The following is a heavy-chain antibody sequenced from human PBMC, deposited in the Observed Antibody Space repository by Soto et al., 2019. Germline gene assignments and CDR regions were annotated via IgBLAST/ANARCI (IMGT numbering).Heavy chain of an antibody. CDR2: IIPIFGTA. J-gene: IGHJ6*02. V-gene: IGHV1-69*01. Sequence: QVQLVQSGAEVKKPGSSVKVSCKASGGTFSSYAISWVRQAPGQGLEWMGGIIPIFGTANYAQKFQGRVTITADESTTTAYMELSSLRFEDTAVYYCARVPGREDWHYGMDVWAHGTTVTVSS. D-gene: IGHD3-9*01. CDR1: GGTFSSYA. CDR3: ARVPGREDWHYGMDV.